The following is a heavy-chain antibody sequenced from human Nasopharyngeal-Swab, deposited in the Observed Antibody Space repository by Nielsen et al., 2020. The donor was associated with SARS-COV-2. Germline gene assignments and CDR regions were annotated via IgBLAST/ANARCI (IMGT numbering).Heavy chain of an antibody. V-gene: IGHV1-18*01. CDR2: ISAYNGYT. Sequence: ASVKVSCKASGYNFTSYSINWVRQAPGQGLEWMGWISAYNGYTNYAQKFQGRVTITADKSTSTAYMELSSLRSEDTAVYYCARVGFGESLDYWGQGTLVTVSS. CDR1: GYNFTSYS. CDR3: ARVGFGESLDY. D-gene: IGHD3-10*01. J-gene: IGHJ4*02.